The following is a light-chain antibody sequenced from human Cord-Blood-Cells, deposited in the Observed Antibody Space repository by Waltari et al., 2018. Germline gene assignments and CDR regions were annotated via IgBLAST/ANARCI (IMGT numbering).Light chain of an antibody. J-gene: IGLJ3*02. CDR2: NDS. Sequence: SYELTQPSSVSVSPGQTASITCSGDVLAKKYARWFQQKPGQAPVLVIYNDSERPSGIPERFSGSSSGTTVTLTISGAQVEDEADYYCYSAADNNLVFGGGTKLTVL. CDR1: VLAKKY. CDR3: YSAADNNLV. V-gene: IGLV3-27*01.